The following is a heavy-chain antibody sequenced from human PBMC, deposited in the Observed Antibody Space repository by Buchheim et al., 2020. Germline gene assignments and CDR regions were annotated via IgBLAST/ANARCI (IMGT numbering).Heavy chain of an antibody. CDR2: ISSSGSTV. J-gene: IGHJ4*02. Sequence: EVQLVESGGGLVQPGGSLRLSCMASGFTFSNFEMNWVRQAPGKGLEWVSYISSSGSTVYYADSVKGRFTVSRDDAKNSLYLPMNSLRAEDTAVYYCSRGPNTVTTPGDYWGQGTL. CDR3: SRGPNTVTTPGDY. CDR1: GFTFSNFE. D-gene: IGHD4-17*01. V-gene: IGHV3-48*03.